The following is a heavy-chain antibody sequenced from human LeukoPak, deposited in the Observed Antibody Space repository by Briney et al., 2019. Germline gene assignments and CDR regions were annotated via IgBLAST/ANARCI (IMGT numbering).Heavy chain of an antibody. D-gene: IGHD3-22*01. CDR1: GFTFSSYS. V-gene: IGHV3-21*01. CDR2: IISSSSYI. J-gene: IGHJ4*02. CDR3: ARVVYYDSSGYY. Sequence: SGGPLRLSCAASGFTFSSYSMNWVRQAPGKGLECVSSIISSSSYIYYADSVKGRFTISRGNAKNALYLQMNSLRAEDTAVYYCARVVYYDSSGYYWGQGTLVTVSS.